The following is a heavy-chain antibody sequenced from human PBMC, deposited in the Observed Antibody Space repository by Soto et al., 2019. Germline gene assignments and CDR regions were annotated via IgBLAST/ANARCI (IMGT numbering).Heavy chain of an antibody. D-gene: IGHD3-22*01. CDR1: GYTFTSYD. V-gene: IGHV1-8*01. CDR2: MNPNSGNT. CDR3: ARYNYYDSSGYYNFDY. J-gene: IGHJ4*02. Sequence: ASVKVSCKASGYTFTSYDINWVRQATGQGLEWMGWMNPNSGNTGYAQKFQGRVTMTRNTSISTAYMELSSLRSEDTAVYYCARYNYYDSSGYYNFDYWGQGTLVTVSS.